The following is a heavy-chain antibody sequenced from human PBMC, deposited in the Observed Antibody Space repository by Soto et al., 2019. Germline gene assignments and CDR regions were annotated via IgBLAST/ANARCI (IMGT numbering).Heavy chain of an antibody. CDR3: ARGDRGAFDL. J-gene: IGHJ3*01. D-gene: IGHD1-26*01. CDR1: GFTFSYYW. CDR2: IHSDGSST. Sequence: EVQLVESGRGLVQPGESLRLSCAASGFTFSYYWMHWVRQAPGKGLVWVSRIHSDGSSTTYADSVKGRFTISRDNARNTLYLQMNSLRAEDTAVYYCARGDRGAFDLWGQGTVVTVSS. V-gene: IGHV3-74*01.